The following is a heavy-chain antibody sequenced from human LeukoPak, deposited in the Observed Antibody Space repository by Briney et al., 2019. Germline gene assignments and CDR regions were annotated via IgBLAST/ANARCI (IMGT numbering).Heavy chain of an antibody. V-gene: IGHV4-39*01. CDR1: GDSISTTNYY. J-gene: IGHJ5*01. Sequence: PSETLSLTCAVSGDSISTTNYYWGWIRQPPGKGLEWIGIIYYSGITYYNPSLKSRVTILVDTSKNQFSLKLSSVTDADTAVYYCARVRRSLNWFDSWGQGTLVTVSS. D-gene: IGHD3-3*01. CDR2: IYYSGIT. CDR3: ARVRRSLNWFDS.